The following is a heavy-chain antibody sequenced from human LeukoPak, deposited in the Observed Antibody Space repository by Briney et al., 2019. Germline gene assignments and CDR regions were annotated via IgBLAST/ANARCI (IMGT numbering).Heavy chain of an antibody. CDR1: GGSISSGGYY. Sequence: SETLSLTCTVSGGSISSGGYYWSWIRQHPGKGLEWIGYIYYSGSTYYNPSLKSRVTIPVDTSKNQFSLKLSSVTAADTAVYYCARCSSTSGGFDPWGQGTLVTVSS. CDR3: ARCSSTSGGFDP. J-gene: IGHJ5*02. D-gene: IGHD2-2*01. CDR2: IYYSGST. V-gene: IGHV4-31*03.